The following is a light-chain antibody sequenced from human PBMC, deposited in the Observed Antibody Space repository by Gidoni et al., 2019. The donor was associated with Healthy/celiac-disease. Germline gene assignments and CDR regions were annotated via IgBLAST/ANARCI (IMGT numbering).Light chain of an antibody. Sequence: DIVMTQSPDSLPVSLGERATINCKSSQSVLYSSHNKNYLDWYQQKPGQAPKLLIYWASTRESGVPDRFSGSGSGTDFTLTISSLQAEDVAVYYCQQYYSTPWTFXQXTKVEIK. V-gene: IGKV4-1*01. CDR3: QQYYSTPWT. CDR2: WAS. J-gene: IGKJ1*01. CDR1: QSVLYSSHNKNY.